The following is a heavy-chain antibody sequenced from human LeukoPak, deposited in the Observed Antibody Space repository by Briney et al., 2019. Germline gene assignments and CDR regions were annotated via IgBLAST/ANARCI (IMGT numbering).Heavy chain of an antibody. V-gene: IGHV3-7*01. J-gene: IGHJ4*02. CDR3: ARAGGYASSWAY. CDR1: GFTFSSYW. CDR2: IKQDGSEK. D-gene: IGHD5-12*01. Sequence: PGGSLRLSCAASGFTFSSYWMSWVRQAPGKGLEWVAIIKQDGSEKNYVDSVKGRFTISRDNAKNSLDLQMNSLRGEDTAVYYCARAGGYASSWAYWGQGTLVTVSS.